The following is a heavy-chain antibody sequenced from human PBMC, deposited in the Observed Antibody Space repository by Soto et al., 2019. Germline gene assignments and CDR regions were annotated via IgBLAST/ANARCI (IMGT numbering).Heavy chain of an antibody. CDR2: IYMSGTT. CDR3: ARINGGSPDF. J-gene: IGHJ4*02. Sequence: ETLSLTCTVSDGYINNHFWSWIRQPAGKGLEWIGHIYMSGTTTYNPSLKSRVTMSVDTPRNQFSLKVSSVTAADTAVYYCARINGGSPDFWGQGALVTVSS. CDR1: DGYINNHF. V-gene: IGHV4-4*07. D-gene: IGHD2-15*01.